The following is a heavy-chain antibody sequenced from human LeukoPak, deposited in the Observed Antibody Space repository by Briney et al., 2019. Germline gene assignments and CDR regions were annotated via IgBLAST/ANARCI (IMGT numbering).Heavy chain of an antibody. Sequence: GGSLRLSCAASGFTFMSYAMHWVRQAPGKGLEWVAFVPYNGSNQYYVDSVKGRFTISRDNSKSTLYLQMNSLRPEDTAMYYCVKMGYDSSGSTRLIDYWGQGSLVTVSS. CDR1: GFTFMSYA. J-gene: IGHJ4*02. D-gene: IGHD3-22*01. V-gene: IGHV3-30*02. CDR2: VPYNGSNQ. CDR3: VKMGYDSSGSTRLIDY.